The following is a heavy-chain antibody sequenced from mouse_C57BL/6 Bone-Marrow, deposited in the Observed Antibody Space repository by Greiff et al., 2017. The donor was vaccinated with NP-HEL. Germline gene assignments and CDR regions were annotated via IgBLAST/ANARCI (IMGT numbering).Heavy chain of an antibody. Sequence: QVTLKVSGPGILQPSQTLSLTCSFSGFSLSTFGMGVGWIRQPSGKGLEWLAHIWWDDDKYYNPALKSRLTISKATSKNQVFLKSANVDTADTATYYCARIRWLLRRGYFDYWGQGTTLTVSS. CDR2: IWWDDDK. V-gene: IGHV8-8*01. CDR3: ARIRWLLRRGYFDY. D-gene: IGHD2-3*01. CDR1: GFSLSTFGMG. J-gene: IGHJ2*01.